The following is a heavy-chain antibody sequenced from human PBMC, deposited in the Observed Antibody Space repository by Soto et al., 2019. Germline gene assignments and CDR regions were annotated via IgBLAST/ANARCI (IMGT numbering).Heavy chain of an antibody. CDR2: IYYSGST. D-gene: IGHD5-12*01. CDR3: ARLDIVATRGLVDY. J-gene: IGHJ4*02. CDR1: GGSISSSSYY. Sequence: SETLSLTCTVSGGSISSSSYYWGWIRQPPGKGLEWIGSIYYSGSTYYNPSLKSRVTISVDTSKNQFSLKLSSVTAADTAVYYCARLDIVATRGLVDYWGQGTLVTVSS. V-gene: IGHV4-39*01.